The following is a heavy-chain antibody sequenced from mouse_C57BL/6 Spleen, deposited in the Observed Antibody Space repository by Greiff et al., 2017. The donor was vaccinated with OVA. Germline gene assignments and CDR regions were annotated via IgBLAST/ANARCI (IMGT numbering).Heavy chain of an antibody. CDR1: GYTFTDYY. CDR2: INPNNGGT. J-gene: IGHJ1*03. Sequence: VQLQQSGPELVKPGASVKISCKASGYTFTDYYMNWVKQSHGKSLEWIGDINPNNGGTSYNQKFKGKATLTVDKSSSTAYMELRSLTSEDSAVYYCARTDYYGSSYEGWYFDVWGTGTTVTVSS. V-gene: IGHV1-26*01. CDR3: ARTDYYGSSYEGWYFDV. D-gene: IGHD1-1*01.